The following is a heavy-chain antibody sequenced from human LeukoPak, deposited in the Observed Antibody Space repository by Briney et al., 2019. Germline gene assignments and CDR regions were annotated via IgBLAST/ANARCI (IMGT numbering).Heavy chain of an antibody. V-gene: IGHV1-69*13. D-gene: IGHD3-22*01. CDR3: ARGYYDSSGYYLLFDY. J-gene: IGHJ4*02. CDR1: GGTFSSYA. Sequence: SVKVSCKASGGTFSSYAISWVRQAPGQGLEWMGGIIPIFGTANYAQKFQGRVTITADESTSTAYMELSSLRSEDTAVYYCARGYYDSSGYYLLFDYWGQGTLVTVSS. CDR2: IIPIFGTA.